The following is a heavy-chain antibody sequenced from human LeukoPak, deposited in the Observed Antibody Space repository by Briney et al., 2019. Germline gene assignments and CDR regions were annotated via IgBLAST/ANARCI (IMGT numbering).Heavy chain of an antibody. Sequence: ASVKVSCKASGGTFSSYAISWVRQAPGQGLEWMGWINPNSGGTNYAQKFQGRVTMTRDTSISTAYMELSRLRSDDTAVYYCARGGIVGATRIYYYYMDVWGKGTTVTISS. CDR3: ARGGIVGATRIYYYYMDV. CDR2: INPNSGGT. CDR1: GGTFSSYA. J-gene: IGHJ6*03. D-gene: IGHD1-26*01. V-gene: IGHV1-2*02.